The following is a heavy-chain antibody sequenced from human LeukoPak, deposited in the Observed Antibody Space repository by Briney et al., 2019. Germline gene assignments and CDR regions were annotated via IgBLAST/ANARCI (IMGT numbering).Heavy chain of an antibody. CDR1: GGSISSSNYY. J-gene: IGHJ5*02. CDR2: ISYRGST. V-gene: IGHV4-39*01. D-gene: IGHD2-2*01. Sequence: PSETLSPTCTVSGGSISSSNYYWGWIRQPPGKGLEWIATISYRGSTYNPALKSRVTISVDTSKNQFSLKLSSVTAADTAVYYCARLGFCTTTSCPWGQGTLVTVSS. CDR3: ARLGFCTTTSCP.